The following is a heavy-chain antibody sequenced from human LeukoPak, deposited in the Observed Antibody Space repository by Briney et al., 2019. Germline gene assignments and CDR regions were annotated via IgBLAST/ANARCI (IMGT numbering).Heavy chain of an antibody. CDR2: INPNSGGT. V-gene: IGHV1-2*02. CDR1: GYTFTGYY. Sequence: GASVKVSCKASGYTFTGYYMHWVRQAPGQGLEWMGWINPNSGGTNYAQKFQGRVTMTRDTSISTAYMELSRLRSDDTAVYYCARYRNYYASSGYYYVEYFQHWGQGTLVTVSS. J-gene: IGHJ1*01. CDR3: ARYRNYYASSGYYYVEYFQH. D-gene: IGHD3-22*01.